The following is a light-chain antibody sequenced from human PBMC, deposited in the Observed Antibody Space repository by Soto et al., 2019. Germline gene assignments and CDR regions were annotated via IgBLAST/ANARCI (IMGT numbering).Light chain of an antibody. CDR3: QQYSDWPLT. CDR2: GAS. CDR1: QTLYNN. J-gene: IGKJ4*01. Sequence: EIVMTQSPATLSVSPGESATLSCRASQTLYNNLAWYQQKLGQAPRLLIYGASARATDIPARFSGSGSGTEFNLTISSLKSEDVAIYYCQQYSDWPLTFGGGTKVEIK. V-gene: IGKV3-15*01.